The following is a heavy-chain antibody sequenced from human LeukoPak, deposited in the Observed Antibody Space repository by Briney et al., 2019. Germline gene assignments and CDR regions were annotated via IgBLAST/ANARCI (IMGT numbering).Heavy chain of an antibody. V-gene: IGHV3-30*02. CDR1: GFTFSSYG. D-gene: IGHD4-17*01. CDR2: IWYDGSNK. CDR3: VKDETGDSGGY. Sequence: GGSLRLSCAASGFTFSSYGMHWVRQAPGKGLEGVAVIWYDGSNKYYADSVKGRFTISRDNSKNTLYLQMSSLRAEDTAVYYCVKDETGDSGGYWGQGTLVTVSS. J-gene: IGHJ4*02.